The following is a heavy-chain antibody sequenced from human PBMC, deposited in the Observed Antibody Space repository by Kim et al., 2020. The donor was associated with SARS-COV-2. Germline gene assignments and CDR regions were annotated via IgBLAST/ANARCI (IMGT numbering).Heavy chain of an antibody. CDR1: GFTFSSYW. CDR2: INSDGSST. D-gene: IGHD3-10*01. J-gene: IGHJ4*02. CDR3: ARVGYYYGSGSYSFDY. Sequence: GGSLRLSCAASGFTFSSYWMHWVRQAPGKGLVWVSRINSDGSSTSYADSVKGRFTISRDNAKNTLYLQMNSLRAEDTAVYYCARVGYYYGSGSYSFDYWGQGTLVTVSS. V-gene: IGHV3-74*01.